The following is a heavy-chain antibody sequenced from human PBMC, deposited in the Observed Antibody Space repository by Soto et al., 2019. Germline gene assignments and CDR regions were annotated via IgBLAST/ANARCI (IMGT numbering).Heavy chain of an antibody. CDR2: IIPILGIA. CDR1: GGTFSSYT. CDR3: ARSTSYDILTGYPGGGMDV. J-gene: IGHJ6*02. D-gene: IGHD3-9*01. Sequence: QVQLVQSGAEVKKPGSSVKVSCKASGGTFSSYTISWVRQAPGQGLEWMGRIIPILGIANYAQKFQGRVTITADKSTSTAYMERSSLRSEDTAVYYCARSTSYDILTGYPGGGMDVWGQGTTVTVSS. V-gene: IGHV1-69*02.